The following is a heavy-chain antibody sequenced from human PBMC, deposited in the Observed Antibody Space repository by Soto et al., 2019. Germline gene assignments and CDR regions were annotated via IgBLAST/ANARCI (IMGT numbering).Heavy chain of an antibody. CDR1: SDCITSSNW. Sequence: QVQLQESGPGLVKPSGTLSLTCAVSSDCITSSNWWSWVRQSPGKGLEWIGEVSHSGSTNYIPSLKSRVTISVDKSRNQFSLRLNSVTAADTAVYYCARNRYGGYDFDYWGQGTLVTVSS. D-gene: IGHD5-12*01. CDR2: VSHSGST. J-gene: IGHJ4*02. V-gene: IGHV4-4*02. CDR3: ARNRYGGYDFDY.